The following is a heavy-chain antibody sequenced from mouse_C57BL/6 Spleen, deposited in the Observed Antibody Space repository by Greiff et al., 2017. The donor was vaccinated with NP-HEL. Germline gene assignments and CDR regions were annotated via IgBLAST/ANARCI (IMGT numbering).Heavy chain of an antibody. Sequence: QVQLKESGAELVKPGASVKMSCKASGYTFTTYPIEWMKQNHGKSLEWIGNFHPYNDDTKYNEKFKGKATLTVEKSSSTVYLELSRLTSDDSAVYYCARGYYDYDMDYFDYWGQGTTLTVSS. V-gene: IGHV1-47*01. CDR3: ARGYYDYDMDYFDY. D-gene: IGHD2-4*01. CDR1: GYTFTTYP. CDR2: FHPYNDDT. J-gene: IGHJ2*01.